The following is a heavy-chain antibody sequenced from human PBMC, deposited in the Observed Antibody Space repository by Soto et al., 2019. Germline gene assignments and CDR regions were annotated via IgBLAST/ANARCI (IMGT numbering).Heavy chain of an antibody. D-gene: IGHD2-15*01. V-gene: IGHV1-46*03. Sequence: GASVKVSCTASGYTFTSYYMHWVRQAPGQGLEWMGIINPSGGSTSYAQKFQGRVTMTRDTSTSTVYMELSSLRSEDTAVYYCARADIVVVIAATLPSLWFDPWGQGTLVTVS. CDR3: ARADIVVVIAATLPSLWFDP. CDR1: GYTFTSYY. CDR2: INPSGGST. J-gene: IGHJ5*02.